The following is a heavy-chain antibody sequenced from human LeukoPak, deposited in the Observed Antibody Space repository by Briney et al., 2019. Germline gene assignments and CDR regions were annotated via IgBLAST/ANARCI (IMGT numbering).Heavy chain of an antibody. CDR1: GGSISSHY. V-gene: IGHV4-59*11. J-gene: IGHJ6*03. CDR3: ARGAYYYDSSGYYPPGYYYYYMDV. CDR2: IYYSGST. Sequence: SETLSLTCTVSGGSISSHYWSWIRQSPGKGLEWIGYIYYSGSTNYNPSLKSRVTISVDTSKNQFSLKLSSVTAADTAVYYCARGAYYYDSSGYYPPGYYYYYMDVWGKGTTVTVSS. D-gene: IGHD3-22*01.